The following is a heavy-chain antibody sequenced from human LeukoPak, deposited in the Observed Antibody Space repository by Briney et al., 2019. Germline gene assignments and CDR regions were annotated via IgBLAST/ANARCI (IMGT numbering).Heavy chain of an antibody. Sequence: GASVKVSCKTSGYTFTDHYIHWVRQAPGQGLEWMGWINPNSGGTKYAQKFQGRVTMTRDTSISTAYMELSRLRSDDTAVYYCARLVSGSAAFDIWGQGTMVTVSS. CDR2: INPNSGGT. CDR3: ARLVSGSAAFDI. J-gene: IGHJ3*02. D-gene: IGHD1-26*01. CDR1: GYTFTDHY. V-gene: IGHV1-2*02.